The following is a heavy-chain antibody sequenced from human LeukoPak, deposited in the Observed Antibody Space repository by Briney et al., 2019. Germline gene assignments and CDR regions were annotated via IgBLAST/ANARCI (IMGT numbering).Heavy chain of an antibody. V-gene: IGHV3-33*01. J-gene: IGHJ3*02. Sequence: QSGGSLRLSCAASGFTFSSYGMHWVRQAPGKGLEWVAVIWYDGSKEYYADSVKGRFTISRDNSKNTLYLQMNSLRAEDTAVYYCARDYYDSSGYYFGASDIWGQGTMVTVSS. CDR3: ARDYYDSSGYYFGASDI. CDR2: IWYDGSKE. CDR1: GFTFSSYG. D-gene: IGHD3-22*01.